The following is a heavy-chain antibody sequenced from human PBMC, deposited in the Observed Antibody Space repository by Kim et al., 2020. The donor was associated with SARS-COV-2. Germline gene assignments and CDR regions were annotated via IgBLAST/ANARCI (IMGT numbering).Heavy chain of an antibody. Sequence: ASVKVSCKASGYTFTSYAMHWVRQAPGQRLEWMGWINAGNGNTKYSQKFQGRVTITRDTSASTAYMELSSLRSEDTAVYYCARVQGIYCSSTSCRYGMDVGGQGTT. V-gene: IGHV1-3*01. CDR3: ARVQGIYCSSTSCRYGMDV. J-gene: IGHJ6*02. CDR2: INAGNGNT. D-gene: IGHD2-2*01. CDR1: GYTFTSYA.